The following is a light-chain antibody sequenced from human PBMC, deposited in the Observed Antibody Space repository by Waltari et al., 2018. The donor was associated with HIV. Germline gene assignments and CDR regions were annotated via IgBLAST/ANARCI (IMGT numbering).Light chain of an antibody. Sequence: IMMTQSPPSLPVTPGEPASTSCRSSQSLLHDNGDKYLDWYLQKPGQSPQLLIYLGSNRASGVPDRFSGSGSGTDFTLKISRVEAEDVGVYYCMQALQPPWTFGQGTKVEIK. CDR3: MQALQPPWT. CDR1: QSLLHDNGDKY. CDR2: LGS. V-gene: IGKV2-28*01. J-gene: IGKJ1*01.